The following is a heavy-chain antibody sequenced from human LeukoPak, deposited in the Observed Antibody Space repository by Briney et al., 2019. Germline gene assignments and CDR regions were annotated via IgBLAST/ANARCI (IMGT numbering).Heavy chain of an antibody. D-gene: IGHD2-15*01. CDR2: ISGSGGST. CDR1: GITFSSYA. V-gene: IGHV3-23*01. J-gene: IGHJ4*02. Sequence: GGSLRLSCAASGITFSSYAMSWVRQAPGKGLEWVSAISGSGGSTYYADSVKGRFTISRDNSKNTLYLQMNSLRAEDTAVYYCAREGYCSGGSCYRLYYFDYWGQGTLVTVSS. CDR3: AREGYCSGGSCYRLYYFDY.